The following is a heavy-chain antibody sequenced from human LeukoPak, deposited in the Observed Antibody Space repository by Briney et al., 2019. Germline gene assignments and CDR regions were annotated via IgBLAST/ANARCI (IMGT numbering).Heavy chain of an antibody. Sequence: PGGSLRLSCAASGFTFSSDAMSWVRQAPGKGLEWVSTISGGGGTTYYSDSVKGRFTISRDNSKNTLYLQMNSLRAEDTAVYYCAKAQDSSSWYGHYFDYWGQGTLVTVSS. D-gene: IGHD6-13*01. CDR3: AKAQDSSSWYGHYFDY. J-gene: IGHJ4*02. CDR1: GFTFSSDA. V-gene: IGHV3-23*01. CDR2: ISGGGGTT.